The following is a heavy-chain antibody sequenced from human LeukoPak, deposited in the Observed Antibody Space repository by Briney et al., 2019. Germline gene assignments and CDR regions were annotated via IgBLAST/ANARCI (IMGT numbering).Heavy chain of an antibody. CDR2: ISYDGSNK. Sequence: GRSLRLSCAASGFTFSSYAMHWVRQAPGKGLEWVAVISYDGSNKYYADSVKGRFTISRDNSKNTLYLQMNSLRAEDTAVYYCARDEDSSSWPHYHYWGQGTLVTVSS. V-gene: IGHV3-30-3*01. CDR1: GFTFSSYA. D-gene: IGHD6-13*01. J-gene: IGHJ4*02. CDR3: ARDEDSSSWPHYHY.